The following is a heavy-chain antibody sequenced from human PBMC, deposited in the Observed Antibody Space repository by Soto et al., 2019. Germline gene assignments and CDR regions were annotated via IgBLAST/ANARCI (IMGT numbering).Heavy chain of an antibody. J-gene: IGHJ4*02. D-gene: IGHD3-3*01. Sequence: EVQLVESGGGAVQPGGSLRLSCVGSGFTFSSYWMHWVRQAPGQGLVWVSRIGGDGRTTDYADSVKGRFTISRDNSKNTVFLKMISLSVEDTAVYYCAGWRVGIFAPLVCGGQGALVTVSS. CDR2: IGGDGRTT. CDR3: AGWRVGIFAPLVC. V-gene: IGHV3-74*01. CDR1: GFTFSSYW.